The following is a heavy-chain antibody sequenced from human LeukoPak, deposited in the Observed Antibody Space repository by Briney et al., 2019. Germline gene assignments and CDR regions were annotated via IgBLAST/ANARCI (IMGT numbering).Heavy chain of an antibody. CDR3: GRVGYVAGIDL. J-gene: IGHJ4*02. D-gene: IGHD6-19*01. V-gene: IGHV3-7*01. CDR2: IDPAGTDT. Sequence: GGSLRLSCAASGFSFNSYWMTWVRQPPGRGLEWVANIDPAGTDTYYVDHVKGRFTISRANGKNLVYLQMNSLGAEDTYFYSCGRVGYVAGIDLWGQGTLVTVSS. CDR1: GFSFNSYW.